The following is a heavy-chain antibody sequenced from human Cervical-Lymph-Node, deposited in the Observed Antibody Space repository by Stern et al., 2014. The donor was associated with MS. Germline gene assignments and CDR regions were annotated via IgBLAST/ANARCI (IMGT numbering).Heavy chain of an antibody. CDR3: ARSSTVTPNAFDI. Sequence: ESGSGLVKPSQTLSLTCAVSGGSISSGGYSWSWIRQPPGKGLEWIGYIYHSGSTYYNPSLKSRVTISVDRSKNQFSLKLSSVTAADTAVYYCARSSTVTPNAFDIWGQGTMVTVSS. CDR2: IYHSGST. J-gene: IGHJ3*02. D-gene: IGHD4-17*01. V-gene: IGHV4-30-2*01. CDR1: GGSISSGGYS.